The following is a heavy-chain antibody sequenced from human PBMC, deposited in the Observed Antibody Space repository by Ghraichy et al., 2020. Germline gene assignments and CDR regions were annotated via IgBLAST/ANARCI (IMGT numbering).Heavy chain of an antibody. CDR2: IYYSGST. Sequence: SETLSLTCTVSGGSISSYYWSWIRQPPGKGLEWIGYIYYSGSTNYNPSLKSRVTISVDTSKNQFSLKLSSVTAADTAVYYCAREENSNGPENWFDPWGQGTLVTVSS. V-gene: IGHV4-59*01. D-gene: IGHD4-11*01. CDR3: AREENSNGPENWFDP. J-gene: IGHJ5*02. CDR1: GGSISSYY.